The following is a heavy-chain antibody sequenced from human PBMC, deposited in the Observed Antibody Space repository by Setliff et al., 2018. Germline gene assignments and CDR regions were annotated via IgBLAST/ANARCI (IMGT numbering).Heavy chain of an antibody. CDR2: ISYDGSNK. Sequence: PGGSLRLSCAASGFTFSSYAMHWVRQAPGRGLEWVAVISYDGSNKYYTDSVKGRFTISRDNSKNTLYLQMNSLRAEDTAVYYCARDPPYCSSTSCRGAFDIWGQGTMVTVSS. V-gene: IGHV3-30*07. J-gene: IGHJ3*02. D-gene: IGHD2-2*01. CDR1: GFTFSSYA. CDR3: ARDPPYCSSTSCRGAFDI.